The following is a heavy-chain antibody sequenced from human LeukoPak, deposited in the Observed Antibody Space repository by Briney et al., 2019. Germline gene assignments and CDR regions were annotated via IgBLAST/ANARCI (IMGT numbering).Heavy chain of an antibody. V-gene: IGHV4-34*01. CDR3: ARDGPYYDILTGYPLYYFDY. CDR2: INHSGST. Sequence: SETLSLTCAVYGGSFSGYYWSWIRQPPGKGLEWIGEINHSGSTNYNPSLKSRVTISVDTSKNQFSLKLSSVTAADTAVYYCARDGPYYDILTGYPLYYFDYWGQGTLVTVSS. J-gene: IGHJ4*02. D-gene: IGHD3-9*01. CDR1: GGSFSGYY.